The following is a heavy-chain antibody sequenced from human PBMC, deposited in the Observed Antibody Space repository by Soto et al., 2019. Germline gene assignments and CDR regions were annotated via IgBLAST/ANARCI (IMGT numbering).Heavy chain of an antibody. D-gene: IGHD2-15*01. V-gene: IGHV5-51*01. J-gene: IGHJ4*01. Sequence: GESLKVSCNGSGYSSTTYWIGWVRQMPGKGLEWMGIIYPGDSDTRYSPSFQGQVTISADKSISTAYLQWSSLKASDTAMYYCATSPCAMVWGWHCSYCVVHWYPGTRVTV. CDR3: ATSPCAMVWGWHCSYCVVH. CDR2: IYPGDSDT. CDR1: GYSSTTYW.